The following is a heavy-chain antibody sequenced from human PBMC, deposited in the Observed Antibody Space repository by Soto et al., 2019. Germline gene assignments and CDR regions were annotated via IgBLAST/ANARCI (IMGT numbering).Heavy chain of an antibody. V-gene: IGHV1-8*01. CDR1: GYTFTNNV. D-gene: IGHD2-15*01. J-gene: IGHJ4*03. Sequence: APVKVSCKASGYTFTNNVINWARQAPGQGLEWMGWMNPNSGNTGYAQKFQGRVTMTRNTSIRTAYIDLSSLSSDDTAVYYCARVMLGGHSDYWGQGTTVTVSS. CDR3: ARVMLGGHSDY. CDR2: MNPNSGNT.